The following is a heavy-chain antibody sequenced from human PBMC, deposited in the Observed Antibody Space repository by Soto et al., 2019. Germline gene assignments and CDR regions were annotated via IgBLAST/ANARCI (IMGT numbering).Heavy chain of an antibody. CDR3: ARGGYVNGFDI. Sequence: GGSLRLSCEVSGFTLSTYWMHWVRQAPGKGLVWVSRINSDGSNRGYADSVKGRFTISRDDAKNTLYVQMNSLRAEDTAVYYCARGGYVNGFDIWGQGTMVTVSS. D-gene: IGHD3-10*02. J-gene: IGHJ3*02. CDR1: GFTLSTYW. V-gene: IGHV3-74*01. CDR2: INSDGSNR.